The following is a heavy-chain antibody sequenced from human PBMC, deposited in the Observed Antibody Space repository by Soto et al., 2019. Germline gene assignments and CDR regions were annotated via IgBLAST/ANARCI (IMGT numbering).Heavy chain of an antibody. V-gene: IGHV2-26*01. CDR3: ARIHLAVAVSPWFDP. J-gene: IGHJ5*02. Sequence: QVTLKESGPVLVKPTETLTLRCTVSGLSITDSEMGVSWIRQPPGQPLEWLAHIDSSGEKSYRTFLKSRLAISKDTSKSQIVLTRTNRDPADTATYYCARIHLAVAVSPWFDPWGQGIPVTVSS. D-gene: IGHD6-19*01. CDR2: IDSSGEK. CDR1: GLSITDSEMG.